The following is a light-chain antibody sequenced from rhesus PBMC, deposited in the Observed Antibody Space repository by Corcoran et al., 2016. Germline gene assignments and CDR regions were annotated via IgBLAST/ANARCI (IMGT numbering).Light chain of an antibody. V-gene: IGKV1-69*01. CDR2: RAS. CDR1: QGISNW. CDR3: QQHDNSPFA. Sequence: DIQMTQSPSSLSASVGDRVTITFRSSQGISNWVVCYQQKPGKAPKLLIYRASNLETGVPSRFSGSGSGTDFTLTISSLRPEDIATYYCQQHDNSPFAFGPGTKLDI. J-gene: IGKJ3*01.